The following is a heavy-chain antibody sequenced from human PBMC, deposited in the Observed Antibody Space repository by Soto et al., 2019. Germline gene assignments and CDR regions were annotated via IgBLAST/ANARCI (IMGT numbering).Heavy chain of an antibody. CDR3: ARSYFGSSGPFDY. V-gene: IGHV3-64*02. Sequence: EVQLVESGEGLVQPGGSLRLSCAASGFTFSSYAMHWVRQAPGKGLEYVSAISSTGRSTYYADSVKGRFTISRDNSKNTLYLQMGSLRAEDMAVYYCARSYFGSSGPFDYWGQGTLVTVSS. J-gene: IGHJ4*02. D-gene: IGHD3-22*01. CDR1: GFTFSSYA. CDR2: ISSTGRST.